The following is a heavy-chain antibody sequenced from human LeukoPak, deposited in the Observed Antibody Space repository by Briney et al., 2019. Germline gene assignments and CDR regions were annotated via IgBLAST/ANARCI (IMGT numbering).Heavy chain of an antibody. CDR3: AKDGRGGGYCSGGSCYFNY. CDR1: GFTFSSYA. Sequence: PGGSLRLSCAASGFTFSSYAMSWVRQAPGKGLEWVSAISGSGGSTYYADSVKCRFTIFRDNSKNTLYLQMNSLRAEDTAVYYCAKDGRGGGYCSGGSCYFNYWGQGTLVTVSS. CDR2: ISGSGGST. V-gene: IGHV3-23*01. J-gene: IGHJ4*02. D-gene: IGHD2-15*01.